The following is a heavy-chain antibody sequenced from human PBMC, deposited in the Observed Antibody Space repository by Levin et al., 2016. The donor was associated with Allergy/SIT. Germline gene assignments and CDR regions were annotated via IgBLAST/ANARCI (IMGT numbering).Heavy chain of an antibody. J-gene: IGHJ6*02. CDR1: GFTFSSYA. V-gene: IGHV3-30-3*01. D-gene: IGHD6-13*01. CDR2: ISYDGSNK. Sequence: GESLKISCAASGFTFSSYAMHWVRQAPGKGLEWVAVISYDGSNKYYADSVKGRFTISRDNSKNSLYLQMNSLRAEDTAVYYCARDYLPQANSSSWYLWGYYYYGMDVWGQGTTVTVSS. CDR3: ARDYLPQANSSSWYLWGYYYYGMDV.